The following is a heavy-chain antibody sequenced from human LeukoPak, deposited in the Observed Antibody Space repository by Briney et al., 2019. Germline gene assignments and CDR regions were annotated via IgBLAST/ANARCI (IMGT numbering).Heavy chain of an antibody. J-gene: IGHJ5*02. V-gene: IGHV4-30-4*08. CDR3: ARDKLWFGELKGFDP. CDR1: GGSISSGDYY. Sequence: SETLSLTCTVSGGSISSGDYYWSWIRQPPGKGLEWIGYIYYSGSTYYNPSLKSRVTISVDTSKNQFSLKLSSVTAADTAVYCSARDKLWFGELKGFDPWGQGTLVTVSS. CDR2: IYYSGST. D-gene: IGHD3-10*01.